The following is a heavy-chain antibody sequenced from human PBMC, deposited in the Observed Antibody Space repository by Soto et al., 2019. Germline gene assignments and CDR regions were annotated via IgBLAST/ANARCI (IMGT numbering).Heavy chain of an antibody. CDR1: GFTVTSSA. J-gene: IGHJ6*02. CDR2: IVVGSGNT. V-gene: IGHV1-58*01. Sequence: SVKVSCKASGFTVTSSAVQWVRQARGQRLEWIGWIVVGSGNTNYAQKFQERVTITRDMSTSTAYMELSSLRSEDTAVYYCAAGSGSGGVGLPHYYYYSGMDVWGQGTTVTVSS. D-gene: IGHD3-10*01. CDR3: AAGSGSGGVGLPHYYYYSGMDV.